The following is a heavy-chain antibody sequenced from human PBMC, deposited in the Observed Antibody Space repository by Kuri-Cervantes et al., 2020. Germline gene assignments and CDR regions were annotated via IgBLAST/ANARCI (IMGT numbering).Heavy chain of an antibody. Sequence: GESLKISCETSGFTFSDSWMSWVRQAPGKGLEWVSSISGSSSYIYYADSVKGRFTISRDNAKNSLYLQMNSLRAEDTAVYYCAIRWVGEEDYWGQGTLVTV. J-gene: IGHJ4*02. V-gene: IGHV3-21*03. CDR1: GFTFSDSW. D-gene: IGHD3-16*01. CDR2: ISGSSSYI. CDR3: AIRWVGEEDY.